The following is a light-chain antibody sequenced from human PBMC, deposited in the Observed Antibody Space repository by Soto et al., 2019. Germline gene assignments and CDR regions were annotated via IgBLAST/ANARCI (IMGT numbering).Light chain of an antibody. V-gene: IGKV3-20*01. Sequence: EIVLTQSPGTLSLSPGERATLSCRASQSVSSTNLAWYQQKPNQAPRLLFYGTSSRATGIPDRFSVSGSETDFTLTISILEPEDLAVYYCQQYGSSPWTFGQGTKVEIK. CDR3: QQYGSSPWT. CDR1: QSVSSTN. CDR2: GTS. J-gene: IGKJ1*01.